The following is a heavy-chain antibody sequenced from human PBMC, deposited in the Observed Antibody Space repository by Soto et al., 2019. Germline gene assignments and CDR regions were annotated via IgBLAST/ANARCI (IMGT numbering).Heavy chain of an antibody. CDR3: ARNGRNSNVYSWFDP. CDR2: INPNSGGT. D-gene: IGHD3-3*02. V-gene: IGHV1-2*02. Sequence: QVQLVQSGAEVKKPVASVKVSCKASGYNFTGYYMHWVRQAPGQGLEWMGWINPNSGGTNYAQKSQGSVTMTRDTSISTAYMKMSRLSSDDRAVYYCARNGRNSNVYSWFDPWGQGTLVTVSS. CDR1: GYNFTGYY. J-gene: IGHJ5*02.